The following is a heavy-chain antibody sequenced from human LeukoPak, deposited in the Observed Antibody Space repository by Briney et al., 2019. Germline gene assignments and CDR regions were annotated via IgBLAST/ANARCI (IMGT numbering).Heavy chain of an antibody. CDR3: ARGLGYCTSTTCLLPFDY. Sequence: PGGSLRLSCAASGFTVSTYYMTWVGQAPGMGLKCVSVIYSGGSTYYADSVKGRFTVSRDNSKNTLYLQMNSLRAEDTAMYYCARGLGYCTSTTCLLPFDYWGQGTLVTVSS. D-gene: IGHD2-2*01. CDR2: IYSGGST. V-gene: IGHV3-53*01. J-gene: IGHJ4*02. CDR1: GFTVSTYY.